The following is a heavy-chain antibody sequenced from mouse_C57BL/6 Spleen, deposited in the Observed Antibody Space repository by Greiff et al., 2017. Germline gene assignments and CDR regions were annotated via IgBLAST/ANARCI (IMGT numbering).Heavy chain of an antibody. CDR2: IYPGDGDT. J-gene: IGHJ2*01. V-gene: IGHV1-82*01. CDR1: GYAFSSSL. D-gene: IGHD2-4*01. Sequence: QVQLQQSGPELVKPGASVKISCKASGYAFSSSLMNWVKQRPGKGLEWIGRIYPGDGDTNYNGKFKGKATLTADKSSSTAYMQLSSLTSEDSAVYFCARDDYEGFDYWGQGTTLTVSS. CDR3: ARDDYEGFDY.